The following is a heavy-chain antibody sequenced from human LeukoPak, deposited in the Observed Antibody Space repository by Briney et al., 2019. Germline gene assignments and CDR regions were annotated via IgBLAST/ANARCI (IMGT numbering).Heavy chain of an antibody. D-gene: IGHD6-13*01. J-gene: IGHJ4*02. CDR1: GFTLSSYG. CDR2: ISYDGSNK. V-gene: IGHV3-30*03. CDR3: ASLAAAGLKNFDY. Sequence: GRSLRLSCAASGFTLSSYGMHWVRQAPGTGLEWVAVISYDGSNKYYADSVKGRFTISRDNSKNTLYLQMNSLRAEDTAVYYCASLAAAGLKNFDYWGQGTLVTVSS.